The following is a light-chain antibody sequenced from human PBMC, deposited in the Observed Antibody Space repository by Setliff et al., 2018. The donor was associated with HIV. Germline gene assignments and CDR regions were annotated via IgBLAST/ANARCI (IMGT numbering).Light chain of an antibody. CDR3: CSYSGRTSFV. Sequence: ALTQPRSVSGSPGQSVTISCTGTSSDVGGYNYVSWYQQHPGKAPKVMIYEVSKRPSGVSNRFSGSKSGNTASLAISGLQAEDEADYYCCSYSGRTSFVFGTGTKVTVL. CDR1: SSDVGGYNY. J-gene: IGLJ1*01. CDR2: EVS. V-gene: IGLV2-11*01.